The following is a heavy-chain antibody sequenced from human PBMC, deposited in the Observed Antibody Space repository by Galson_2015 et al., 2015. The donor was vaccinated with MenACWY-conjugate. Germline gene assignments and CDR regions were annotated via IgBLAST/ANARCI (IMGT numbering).Heavy chain of an antibody. CDR2: INPRSGNT. Sequence: SVKVSCKASGDTFTKYHINWVRQAPGQGLEWMGIINPRSGNTNYAQRFQGRVAMTRDTSTSTAYMELRSLRSDDTAVYYCARWLPGTFDAFDMWGQGTMVTVSS. CDR3: ARWLPGTFDAFDM. J-gene: IGHJ3*02. V-gene: IGHV1-46*01. D-gene: IGHD5-12*01. CDR1: GDTFTKYH.